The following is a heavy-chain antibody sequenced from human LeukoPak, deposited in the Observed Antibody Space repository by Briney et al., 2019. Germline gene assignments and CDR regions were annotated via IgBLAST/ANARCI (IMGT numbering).Heavy chain of an antibody. D-gene: IGHD4-11*01. J-gene: IGHJ4*02. CDR3: ASIDYGNPSPHFDY. V-gene: IGHV3-21*01. Sequence: NSGGSLRLSCAASGFMFSSYSMNWVRQAPGKGLEWISSISSSSTYIYYADSVKGRFTISRDNAKNSLYLRMNSLRVEDTAVYYCASIDYGNPSPHFDYWGQGTLVTVSS. CDR1: GFMFSSYS. CDR2: ISSSSTYI.